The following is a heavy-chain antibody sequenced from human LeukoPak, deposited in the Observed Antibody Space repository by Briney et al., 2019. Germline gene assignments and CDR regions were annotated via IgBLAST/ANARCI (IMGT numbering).Heavy chain of an antibody. CDR1: GFTFSSYW. CDR3: AREAGGRELE. D-gene: IGHD6-13*01. J-gene: IGHJ4*02. V-gene: IGHV3-74*01. CDR2: INSDGSST. Sequence: GGSLRLSCAASGFTFSSYWMHWVRQVPGKGLVWVSRINSDGSSTSYANSVKGRFTISRDNDKNTLYLQMKSLRAEDTAVYYCAREAGGRELEWGQGTLVTVSS.